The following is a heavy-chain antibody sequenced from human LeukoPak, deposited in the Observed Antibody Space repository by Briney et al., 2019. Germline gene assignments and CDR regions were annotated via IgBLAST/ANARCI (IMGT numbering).Heavy chain of an antibody. CDR3: ARGTPYGSGSYGY. Sequence: PSETLSLTCTVSGGSISSSSYYWGWIRQPPGKGLEWIGSIYYSGSTYYNPSLKSRVTISVDTSKNQFSLKLSSVTAADTAGYYCARGTPYGSGSYGYWGQGTLVTVSS. D-gene: IGHD3-10*01. CDR2: IYYSGST. CDR1: GGSISSSSYY. J-gene: IGHJ4*02. V-gene: IGHV4-39*01.